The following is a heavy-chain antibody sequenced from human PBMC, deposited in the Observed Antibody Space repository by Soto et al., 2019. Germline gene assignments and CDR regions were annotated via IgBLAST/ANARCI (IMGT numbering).Heavy chain of an antibody. CDR1: VGTFSSYA. Sequence: QVQLGQSGAEVKKPGSSVKVSCKAFVGTFSSYAISWFRQAPGQGLEWMGGIIPIFGTANYAQKFQGRVTITADESTSTAYMELSSRRSEVSAVYYCARGAAAGTNYWFGDLWGRGTLVTVSS. V-gene: IGHV1-69*01. CDR3: ARGAAAGTNYWFGDL. D-gene: IGHD6-13*01. CDR2: IIPIFGTA. J-gene: IGHJ2*01.